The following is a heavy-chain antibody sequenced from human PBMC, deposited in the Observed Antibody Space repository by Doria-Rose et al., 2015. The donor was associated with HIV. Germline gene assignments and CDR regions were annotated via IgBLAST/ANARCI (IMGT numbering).Heavy chain of an antibody. CDR2: ISSSGNTL. Sequence: GLEWVSYISSSGNTLYCADSVKGRFTISRDNAKNSLYLQMNSLRAEDTAVYYCARTYYDVLTGYYKGGEAAYYFDYWGQGTLVTVSS. CDR3: ARTYYDVLTGYYKGGEAAYYFDY. J-gene: IGHJ4*02. D-gene: IGHD3-9*01. V-gene: IGHV3-48*03.